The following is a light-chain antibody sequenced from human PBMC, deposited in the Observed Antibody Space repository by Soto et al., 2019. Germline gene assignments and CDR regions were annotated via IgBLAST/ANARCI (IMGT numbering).Light chain of an antibody. Sequence: QSVLTQPPSASGTPGQRVTISCSGSTSNIGSNTVNWYQQLPGTAPKLVIYSNNQRPSGVPDRFSGSRSDTSASLAISGLQSEDEADYYCAAWDDSLNAYAFGTGTKVTVL. CDR1: TSNIGSNT. CDR3: AAWDDSLNAYA. CDR2: SNN. J-gene: IGLJ1*01. V-gene: IGLV1-44*01.